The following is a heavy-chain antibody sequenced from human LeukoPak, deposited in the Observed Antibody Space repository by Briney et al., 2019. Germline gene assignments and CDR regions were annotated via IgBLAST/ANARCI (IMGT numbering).Heavy chain of an antibody. CDR1: GFTFSSYE. D-gene: IGHD3-10*01. CDR3: ARDYGSGSYPFFIYYYYGMDV. Sequence: AGGSLRLSCAASGFTFSSYEMNWVRQAPGKGLEWVSYISSSGSTIYYADSVKGRFTISRDNAKNSLYLQMNSLRAEDTAVYYCARDYGSGSYPFFIYYYYGMDVWGQGTTVTVSS. J-gene: IGHJ6*02. V-gene: IGHV3-48*03. CDR2: ISSSGSTI.